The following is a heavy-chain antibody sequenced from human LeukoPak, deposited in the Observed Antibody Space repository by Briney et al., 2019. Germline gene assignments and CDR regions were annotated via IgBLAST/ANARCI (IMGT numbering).Heavy chain of an antibody. Sequence: PSETLSLTCTVSGGSISSYYWSWIRQHPGKGLEWIGYIYYSGSTYYNPSLKSRVTISVDTSKNQFSLKLSSVTAADTAVYYCARAGGGYSGYETGFDYWGQGTLVTVSS. CDR1: GGSISSYY. D-gene: IGHD5-12*01. CDR3: ARAGGGYSGYETGFDY. V-gene: IGHV4-59*06. CDR2: IYYSGST. J-gene: IGHJ4*02.